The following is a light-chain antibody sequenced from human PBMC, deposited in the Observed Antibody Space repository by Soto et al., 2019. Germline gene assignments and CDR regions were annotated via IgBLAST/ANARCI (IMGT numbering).Light chain of an antibody. CDR3: HQSYSTPFT. CDR1: QSISSY. V-gene: IGKV1-39*01. Sequence: DIQMTQSPFSLSASVGDRVTITCRASQSISSYLNWYQQKPGKAPNLLIYAASTLQGGDPSRFSGSASGTDFTLNISSLDAEDFATYCCHQSYSTPFTFGQGTKLEIK. CDR2: AAS. J-gene: IGKJ2*01.